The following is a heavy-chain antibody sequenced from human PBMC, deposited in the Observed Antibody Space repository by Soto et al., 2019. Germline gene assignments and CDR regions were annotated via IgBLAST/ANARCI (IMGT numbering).Heavy chain of an antibody. CDR1: GGSISSYY. Sequence: QVQLQESGPGLVKPSETLSLTCTVSGGSISSYYWSWIRQPPGKGLEWIGHIHYSGSNNYNPSLRRRVTMSVVTTQNQFSLKLSSGTAADTAAYYCARHVNVAVAGTGFDYWGQGTLVTVSS. V-gene: IGHV4-59*08. CDR2: IHYSGSN. CDR3: ARHVNVAVAGTGFDY. J-gene: IGHJ4*02. D-gene: IGHD6-19*01.